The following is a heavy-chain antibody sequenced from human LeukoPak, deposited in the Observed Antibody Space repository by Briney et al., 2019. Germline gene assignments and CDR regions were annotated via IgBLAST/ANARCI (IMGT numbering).Heavy chain of an antibody. Sequence: PSPTLALTCNVSGGSISSYYWSSIRHSPGKGLEWIGCIYYIGTTNYNPSRKSRVTISVDTSKNQFSMKLSSVTAADTAVYYCAREPAGIGAAGTIDYWGQGTLVTVSS. D-gene: IGHD6-13*01. CDR1: GGSISSYY. J-gene: IGHJ4*02. CDR3: AREPAGIGAAGTIDY. CDR2: IYYIGTT. V-gene: IGHV4-59*01.